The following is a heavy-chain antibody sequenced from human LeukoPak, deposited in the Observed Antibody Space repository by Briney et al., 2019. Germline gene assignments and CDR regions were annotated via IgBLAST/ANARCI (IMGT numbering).Heavy chain of an antibody. CDR2: IYHSGST. D-gene: IGHD3-22*01. CDR1: GYSISSGYY. V-gene: IGHV4-38-2*01. J-gene: IGHJ4*02. Sequence: SETLSLTCAVSGYSISSGYYWGLIRQPPGKGLEWIGSIYHSGSTYYNPSLKSRVTISVDTSKNQFSLMLSSVTAADTAVYYCASSGLYYDSSAHFFDYWSEGSLVTVSS. CDR3: ASSGLYYDSSAHFFDY.